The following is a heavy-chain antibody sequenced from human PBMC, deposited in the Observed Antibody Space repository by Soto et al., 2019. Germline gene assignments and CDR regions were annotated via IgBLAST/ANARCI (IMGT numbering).Heavy chain of an antibody. CDR1: GYTFTKYF. J-gene: IGHJ4*02. CDR2: INPAGGTT. V-gene: IGHV1-46*01. D-gene: IGHD1-7*01. Sequence: QVQLVQSGAEVKKPGASVKVSCQASGYTFTKYFIQWIRQGPGQDLEWVGLINPAGGTTSYAQKFQGRVTMTRDTSTRNVFMELTSLRSDDTGVYFCARDGTFDIWGQGTLVTVSS. CDR3: ARDGTFDI.